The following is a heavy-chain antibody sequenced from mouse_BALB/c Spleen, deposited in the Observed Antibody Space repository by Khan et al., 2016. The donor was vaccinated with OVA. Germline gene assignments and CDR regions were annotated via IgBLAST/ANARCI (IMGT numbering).Heavy chain of an antibody. CDR3: EREYWAY. J-gene: IGHJ3*01. Sequence: EVQLVESGGGLVQPGGSRKLSCAASGFTFSSFGMHWVRQAPEKGLEWVAYISSGSSTIYYADTVKGRFTISRDNPKNTLFLQMTSLRSEDTAVYYCEREYWAYWGQGTLVTVSA. V-gene: IGHV5-17*02. CDR1: GFTFSSFG. CDR2: ISSGSSTI. D-gene: IGHD4-1*01.